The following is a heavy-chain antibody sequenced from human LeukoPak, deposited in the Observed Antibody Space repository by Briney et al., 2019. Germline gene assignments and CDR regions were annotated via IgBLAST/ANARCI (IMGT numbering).Heavy chain of an antibody. D-gene: IGHD6-13*01. V-gene: IGHV4-38-2*02. J-gene: IGHJ4*02. Sequence: PSETLSLTCTVSGYSISSGYYWGWIRQPPGKGLEWIGSIYHSRSTYYNPSLKRRVTISVDTSKNQFSLKLSSVTAADTAVYYCARGGDSSSWYPSYFDYWGQGTLVTVSS. CDR3: ARGGDSSSWYPSYFDY. CDR1: GYSISSGYY. CDR2: IYHSRST.